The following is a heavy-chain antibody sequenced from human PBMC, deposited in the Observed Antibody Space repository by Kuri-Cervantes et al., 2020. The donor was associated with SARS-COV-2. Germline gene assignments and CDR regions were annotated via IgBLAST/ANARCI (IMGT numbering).Heavy chain of an antibody. Sequence: GESLKISCAAAGFAFSGYAMHWVRQAPGKGLEYVAVISYDGSNIYYADSVKGRFTISRDNSENTLYLQMNSLRAEDTAVYYCARDTVRGVIRYNFDYWGQGTLVTVSS. V-gene: IGHV3-30-3*01. CDR3: ARDTVRGVIRYNFDY. J-gene: IGHJ4*02. D-gene: IGHD3-16*02. CDR1: GFAFSGYA. CDR2: ISYDGSNI.